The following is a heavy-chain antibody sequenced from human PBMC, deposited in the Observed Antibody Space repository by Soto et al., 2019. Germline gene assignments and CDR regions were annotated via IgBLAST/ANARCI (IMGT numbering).Heavy chain of an antibody. Sequence: QVQLVQSGAEVKKPGSSVKVSCKASGGTFSSYAISWVRQAPGQGLEWMGGIIPIFGTANYAQKFQGRVTITADESTSTAYMELSSLSSEDTAVYYCASSSYKGIAAAGAGDYWGQGTLVTVSS. CDR3: ASSSYKGIAAAGAGDY. CDR1: GGTFSSYA. V-gene: IGHV1-69*01. CDR2: IIPIFGTA. J-gene: IGHJ4*02. D-gene: IGHD6-13*01.